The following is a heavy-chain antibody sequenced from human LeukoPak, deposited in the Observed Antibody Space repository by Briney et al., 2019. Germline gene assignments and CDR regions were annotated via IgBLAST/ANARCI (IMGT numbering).Heavy chain of an antibody. CDR2: ISYDGSNK. Sequence: SGGSLRLSCAASGFTFSSYAMHWVRQAPGKGLEWVAVISYDGSNKYYADSVKGRSTISRDNSKNTLYLQMNSLRAEDTAVYYCARDEWQWLYYYYYGMDVWGQGTTVTVSS. J-gene: IGHJ6*02. CDR3: ARDEWQWLYYYYYGMDV. V-gene: IGHV3-30-3*01. CDR1: GFTFSSYA. D-gene: IGHD6-19*01.